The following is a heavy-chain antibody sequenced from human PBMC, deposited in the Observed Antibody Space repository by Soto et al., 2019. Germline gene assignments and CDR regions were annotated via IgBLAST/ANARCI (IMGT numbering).Heavy chain of an antibody. D-gene: IGHD1-26*01. J-gene: IGHJ4*02. CDR3: ARDLPIVGTTTWDY. CDR2: IIPIFGTA. V-gene: IGHV1-69*06. CDR1: GGTFSSYA. Sequence: QVQLVQSGAEVKKPGSSVKVSCKASGGTFSSYAISWVRQAPGQGLEWMGGIIPIFGTANYVQKFQGRVTMTRDTSISTVYMELSRLTSDDTAVYYCARDLPIVGTTTWDYWGQGTLVTVSS.